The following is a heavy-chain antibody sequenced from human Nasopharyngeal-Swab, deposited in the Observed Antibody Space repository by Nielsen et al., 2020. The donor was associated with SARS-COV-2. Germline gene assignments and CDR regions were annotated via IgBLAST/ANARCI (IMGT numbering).Heavy chain of an antibody. D-gene: IGHD2-15*01. CDR3: ARDLHCSGGSCYSYGMDV. CDR1: GFTFSSYW. CDR2: IKQDGSEK. Sequence: GGSPRLSCAASGFTFSSYWMSWVRQAPGKGLEWVANIKQDGSEKYYVDSVKGRFTISRDNAKNSLYLQMNSLRAEDTAVYYCARDLHCSGGSCYSYGMDVWGQGTTVTVSS. V-gene: IGHV3-7*01. J-gene: IGHJ6*02.